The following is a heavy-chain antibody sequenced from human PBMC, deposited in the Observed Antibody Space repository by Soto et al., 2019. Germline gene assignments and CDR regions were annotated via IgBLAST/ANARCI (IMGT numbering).Heavy chain of an antibody. CDR3: VRDTQVLRYLGWVSPYYYGMDV. J-gene: IGHJ6*02. CDR1: GFTFSSYW. CDR2: INSDGNIT. D-gene: IGHD3-9*01. Sequence: GWSLRLSCAASGFTFSSYWMHWVRQAPGKGLVWVSRINSDGNITSYADSVKGRFTISRDNAKNTLYLQMNSLRAEDTAVYYYVRDTQVLRYLGWVSPYYYGMDVWAQGTTLTVYS. V-gene: IGHV3-74*01.